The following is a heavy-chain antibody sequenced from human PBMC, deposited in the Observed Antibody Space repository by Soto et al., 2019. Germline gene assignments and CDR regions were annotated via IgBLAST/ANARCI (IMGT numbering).Heavy chain of an antibody. J-gene: IGHJ4*02. CDR1: GFTFSSYW. CDR3: ARSRTLGYCSSTSCLYYFDY. D-gene: IGHD2-2*01. V-gene: IGHV3-7*01. CDR2: IKQDGSEK. Sequence: GGSLRLSCAASGFTFSSYWMSWVRQAPGKGLEWVANIKQDGSEKYYVDSVKGRFTTSRDNAKNSLYLQMNSLRAEDTAVYYCARSRTLGYCSSTSCLYYFDYWGQGTLVTVSS.